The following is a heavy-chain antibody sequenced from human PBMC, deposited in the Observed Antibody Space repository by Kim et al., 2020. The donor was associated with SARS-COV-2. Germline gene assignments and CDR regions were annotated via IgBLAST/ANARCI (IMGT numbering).Heavy chain of an antibody. CDR1: GFTFSSYD. CDR3: ARGDFWSGTDY. J-gene: IGHJ4*02. D-gene: IGHD3-3*01. CDR2: IGTAGDT. V-gene: IGHV3-13*01. Sequence: GGSLRLSCAASGFTFSSYDMHWVRQATGKGLEWVSAIGTAGDTYYPGSVKGRFTISRENAKNSLYLQMNSLRAGDTAVYYCARGDFWSGTDYWGQGTLVTVSS.